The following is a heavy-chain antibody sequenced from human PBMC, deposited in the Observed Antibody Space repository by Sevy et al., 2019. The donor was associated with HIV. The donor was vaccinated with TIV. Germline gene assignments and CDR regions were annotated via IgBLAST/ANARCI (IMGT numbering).Heavy chain of an antibody. V-gene: IGHV1-2*02. CDR1: GYIFTDYY. D-gene: IGHD4-4*01. J-gene: IGHJ6*02. CDR2: INSDSGVT. Sequence: ASVKVSCKASGYIFTDYYIHWVRQAPGQGLEWMAWINSDSGVTNYAQRFQGEVTVTRDTSPSTAYLELSRLKPNDTAIYYCARLTTQPTSDLYGMDVWGQGTRVTVSS. CDR3: ARLTTQPTSDLYGMDV.